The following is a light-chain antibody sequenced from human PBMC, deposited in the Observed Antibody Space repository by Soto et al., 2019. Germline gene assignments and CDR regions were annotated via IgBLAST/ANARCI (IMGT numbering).Light chain of an antibody. CDR2: SAS. J-gene: IGKJ2*01. CDR3: HQSFSAPRM. Sequence: DIQMSPSPSSLSASVGDIVTITCRASETIIDYFNWYQQQPGEASKLLIFSASSLHSGVPSRFRGSGSGTHFALPISSLHPDDVSTYYCHQSFSAPRMFGQGTKLQAK. V-gene: IGKV1-39*01. CDR1: ETIIDY.